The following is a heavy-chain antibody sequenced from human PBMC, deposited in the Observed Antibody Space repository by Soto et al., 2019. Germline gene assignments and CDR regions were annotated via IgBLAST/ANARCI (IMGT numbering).Heavy chain of an antibody. J-gene: IGHJ6*02. V-gene: IGHV1-8*01. CDR1: GYTLTSYD. D-gene: IGHD3-22*01. CDR2: MNPNSGNT. Sequence: ASVKVSCKASGYTLTSYDINWVRQATGQGLEWMGWMNPNSGNTGYAQKFQGRVTMTRNTSISTAYMELSSLRSEDTAVYYCARAPYYYDSSGYYPLYYYGMDLWGQGTTVTVSS. CDR3: ARAPYYYDSSGYYPLYYYGMDL.